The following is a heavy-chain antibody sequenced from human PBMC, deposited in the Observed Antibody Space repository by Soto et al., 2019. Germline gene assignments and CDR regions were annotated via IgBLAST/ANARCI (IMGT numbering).Heavy chain of an antibody. Sequence: QVQLQESGPGLVKPSQTLSLTCTVSGGSISSGGYYWSWIRQHPGKGLEWIGYIYYSGSTYYNPSLKXRLTXSXSTSKTQFSLKLSSVTAADTAVYYCARVGGINWFDPWGQGTLVTVSS. J-gene: IGHJ5*02. CDR2: IYYSGST. CDR1: GGSISSGGYY. D-gene: IGHD3-16*01. V-gene: IGHV4-31*03. CDR3: ARVGGINWFDP.